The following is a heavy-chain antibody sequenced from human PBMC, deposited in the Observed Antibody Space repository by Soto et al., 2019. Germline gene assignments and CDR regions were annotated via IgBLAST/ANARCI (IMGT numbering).Heavy chain of an antibody. V-gene: IGHV1-2*04. CDR3: ARGSCSGGSCFDDWFGP. D-gene: IGHD2-15*01. J-gene: IGHJ5*02. CDR1: GYTFTGYY. Sequence: QVQLVQSGAEVKKPGASVKVSCKASGYTFTGYYMHWVRQAPGQGLEWMGWINPNSGGTNYAQKFQGWVTMTKDTSISTAYMELSRLSSDYTAVYYGARGSCSGGSCFDDWFGPWGQGTLVTVSS. CDR2: INPNSGGT.